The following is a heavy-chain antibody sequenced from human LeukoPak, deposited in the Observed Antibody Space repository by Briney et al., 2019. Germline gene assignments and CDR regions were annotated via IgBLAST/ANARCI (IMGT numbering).Heavy chain of an antibody. J-gene: IGHJ5*02. CDR3: ARRDDGNGWYVAS. CDR1: GYSFTSYW. D-gene: IGHD6-19*01. CDR2: IYPGDSDT. Sequence: PGESLKISCKGSGYSFTSYWIGWVRQVPGKGLEWMAIIYPGDSDTRYSPSFQGQVIISADKSINTAYLQWSSLKASDTAMYYCARRDDGNGWYVASWGQGTLVTVSS. V-gene: IGHV5-51*03.